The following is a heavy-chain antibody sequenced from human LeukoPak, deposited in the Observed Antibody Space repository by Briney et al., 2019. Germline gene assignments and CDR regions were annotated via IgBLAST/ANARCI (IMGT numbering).Heavy chain of an antibody. CDR3: ARDRGGIVATIDY. Sequence: SETLSLTCTVSGGSISSGGYYWSWIRQSPGKGLEWIGYIYHSGSTYYNPSLKSRVTISVDRSKNQFSLKLSSVTAADTAVYYCARDRGGIVATIDYWGQGTLVTVSS. J-gene: IGHJ4*02. CDR2: IYHSGST. V-gene: IGHV4-30-2*06. CDR1: GGSISSGGYY. D-gene: IGHD5-12*01.